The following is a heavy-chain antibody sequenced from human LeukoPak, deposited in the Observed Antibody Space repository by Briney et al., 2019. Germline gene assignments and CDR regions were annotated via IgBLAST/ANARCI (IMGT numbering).Heavy chain of an antibody. CDR2: INPSGGST. V-gene: IGHV1-46*03. CDR3: ARDFPVAYCGSDCSLFDY. D-gene: IGHD2-21*02. J-gene: IGHJ4*02. CDR1: GYTFTSYY. Sequence: ASVKVSCKASGYTFTSYYMHWVRQAPGQGLEWMGIINPSGGSTSYAQKFQGRVTMTRDTSTSTVYMELSSLRSEDTAVYYCARDFPVAYCGSDCSLFDYWGQGTLVTVSP.